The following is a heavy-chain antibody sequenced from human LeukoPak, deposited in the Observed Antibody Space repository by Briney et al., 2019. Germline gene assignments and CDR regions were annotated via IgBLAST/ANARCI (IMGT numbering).Heavy chain of an antibody. CDR1: GHTFTSYG. J-gene: IGHJ6*03. D-gene: IGHD3-3*01. CDR3: ARDTPPADFWSGYYTSYYYYMDV. Sequence: SVKVSCKASGHTFTSYGISWVRQAPGQGLEWMGWISAYNGNTNYAQKLQGRVTMTTDTSTSTAYMELRSLRSDDTAVYYCARDTPPADFWSGYYTSYYYYMDVWGKGTTVTVSS. V-gene: IGHV1-18*01. CDR2: ISAYNGNT.